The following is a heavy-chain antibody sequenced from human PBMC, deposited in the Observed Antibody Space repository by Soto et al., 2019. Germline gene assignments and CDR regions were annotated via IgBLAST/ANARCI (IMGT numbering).Heavy chain of an antibody. Sequence: EVQLLESGGGLVQPGGSLRLSCAASGFTFSSYGMTWVRQAPGKGLEWVSFSSATGAGTYYADSVKGRFTISRENSRNTLYLQVTCLRSDDTAVYYCAKDRRAGGNYGFYSDFWGQGVLVIVSS. CDR1: GFTFSSYG. V-gene: IGHV3-23*01. CDR3: AKDRRAGGNYGFYSDF. D-gene: IGHD3-16*01. J-gene: IGHJ4*02. CDR2: SSATGAGT.